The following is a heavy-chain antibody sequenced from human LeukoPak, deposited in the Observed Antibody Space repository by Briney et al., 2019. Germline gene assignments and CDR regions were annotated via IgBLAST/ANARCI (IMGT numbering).Heavy chain of an antibody. CDR2: IYYSGST. CDR3: ARAVGSTSFTYYYYYMDV. D-gene: IGHD2-2*01. CDR1: GGSISGSSYY. V-gene: IGHV4-39*01. J-gene: IGHJ6*03. Sequence: SETLSLTCTVSGGSISGSSYYWGWIRQPPGKGLEWIGSIYYSGSTYYNPSLKSRVTISVDTSKNQFSLKLSSVTAADTAVYYCARAVGSTSFTYYYYYMDVWGKGTTVTVSS.